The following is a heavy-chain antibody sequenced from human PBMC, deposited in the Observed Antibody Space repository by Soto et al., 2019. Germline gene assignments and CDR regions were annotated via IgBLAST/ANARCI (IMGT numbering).Heavy chain of an antibody. J-gene: IGHJ3*01. CDR3: ARTTASRSLDV. D-gene: IGHD2-21*02. CDR1: GASISNTGFY. V-gene: IGHV4-61*08. CDR2: IYSSGST. Sequence: QVQLQESGPGLVKPSETLSLTATVSGASISNTGFYWSWIRQPPGKGLEWIGYIYSSGSTTYNSSXQXXVTLSLDTSKHQVSLNLPSVTAADPAMYSCARTTASRSLDVWGHGTMVSVSS.